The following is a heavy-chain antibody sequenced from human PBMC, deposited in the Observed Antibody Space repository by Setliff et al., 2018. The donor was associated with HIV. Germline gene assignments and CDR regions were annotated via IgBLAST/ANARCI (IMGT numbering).Heavy chain of an antibody. CDR1: GFTFSTYW. Sequence: QPGGSLRLSCAASGFTFSTYWMHWVRQAPGKGLEWVTVMYKGGKTYYADFVKGRFTIARDDSKNTVSLQMTNLGTGDTATYYCAKGGYGGAYYVAGYWGQGTLVTVSS. J-gene: IGHJ4*02. CDR2: MYKGGKT. D-gene: IGHD5-18*01. V-gene: IGHV3-66*02. CDR3: AKGGYGGAYYVAGY.